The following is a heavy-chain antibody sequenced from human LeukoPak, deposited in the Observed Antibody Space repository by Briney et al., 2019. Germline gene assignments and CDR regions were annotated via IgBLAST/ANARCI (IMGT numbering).Heavy chain of an antibody. D-gene: IGHD3-16*02. CDR3: ARHIGGGIEDMGL. Sequence: SGTLCLTCTVSGGSIGTYYWSWVRQSPGTGLEWVGYIYVTGTRYNPYLQSRVTISVDRSRNQFFLKMTSVTAADTAVYYCARHIGGGIEDMGLWGRGTKVTVSS. J-gene: IGHJ6*03. V-gene: IGHV4-59*08. CDR2: IYVTGT. CDR1: GGSIGTYY.